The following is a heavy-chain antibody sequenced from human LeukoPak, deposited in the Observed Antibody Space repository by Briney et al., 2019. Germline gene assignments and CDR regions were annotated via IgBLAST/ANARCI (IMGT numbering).Heavy chain of an antibody. CDR3: EATRFPRDH. D-gene: IGHD3-16*01. J-gene: IGHJ4*02. CDR2: IKQDGSDK. Sequence: GGSLRLSCVGSGFTFEKNWMTWVRQPPGKGLEWVANIKQDGSDKYYVDSVRGRFSISRDNVKNTLFLHMNNLRVEDTAVYYCEATRFPRDHWGQGLLVTVSS. CDR1: GFTFEKNW. V-gene: IGHV3-7*01.